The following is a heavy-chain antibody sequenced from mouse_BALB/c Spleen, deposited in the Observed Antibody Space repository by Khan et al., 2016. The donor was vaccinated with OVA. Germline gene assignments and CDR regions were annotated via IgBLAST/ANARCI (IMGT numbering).Heavy chain of an antibody. CDR3: ARVYYRYDEGYWYFDV. V-gene: IGHV5-6-3*01. Sequence: EVELVESGGGLVQPGGSLKLPCAASGFTFSGYGMSWVRQTPDKRLELVATINSNGGTSYYPDSVKGRFTISRDNPKNTLHLQMSSLKSEDTAMYYCARVYYRYDEGYWYFDVWGAGTTVTVSS. D-gene: IGHD2-14*01. CDR1: GFTFSGYG. J-gene: IGHJ1*01. CDR2: INSNGGTS.